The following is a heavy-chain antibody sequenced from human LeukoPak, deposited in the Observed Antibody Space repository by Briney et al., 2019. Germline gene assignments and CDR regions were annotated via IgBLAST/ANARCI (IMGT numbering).Heavy chain of an antibody. J-gene: IGHJ4*02. CDR2: IIPIFGTA. CDR1: GGTFSSYA. D-gene: IGHD1-26*01. V-gene: IGHV1-69*06. CDR3: ARSLTSGSYIAYYFDY. Sequence: GASVKVSCKASGGTFSSYAISWVRQAPGQGLEWMGGIIPIFGTANYAQKFQGRVTITADKSTSTAYMELSSLRSEDTAVYYCARSLTSGSYIAYYFDYWGQGTLVTVSS.